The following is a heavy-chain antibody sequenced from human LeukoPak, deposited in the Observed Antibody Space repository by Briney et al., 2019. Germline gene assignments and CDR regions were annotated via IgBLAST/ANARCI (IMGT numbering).Heavy chain of an antibody. Sequence: ASVKVSCKASGGTFISYAISWVREARGQGREWMGRIIPILGIANYAQKFQRRVTTTADKSTSTAYMELSSLRSEDTAVYYCARDRYSYGPHDYWGQGTLVTVSS. D-gene: IGHD5-18*01. J-gene: IGHJ4*02. CDR2: IIPILGIA. CDR1: GGTFISYA. V-gene: IGHV1-69*04. CDR3: ARDRYSYGPHDY.